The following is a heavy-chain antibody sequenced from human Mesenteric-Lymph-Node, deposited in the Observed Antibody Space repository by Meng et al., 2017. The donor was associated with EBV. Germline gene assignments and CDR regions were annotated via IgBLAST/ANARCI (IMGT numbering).Heavy chain of an antibody. CDR3: ARSFNGDWPFFDL. J-gene: IGHJ2*01. Sequence: QVLLRASGAGLVEPSQTLSLPSAVSADSGSNGDYSCGWIRQPSGKGLEWIGHIYHSGPSYYNPSLRSRVSISLDRAKNEFSLMLNSVTAADTAFYYCARSFNGDWPFFDLWGRGTLVTVSS. CDR1: ADSGSNGDYS. D-gene: IGHD4-17*01. CDR2: IYHSGPS. V-gene: IGHV4-30-2*01.